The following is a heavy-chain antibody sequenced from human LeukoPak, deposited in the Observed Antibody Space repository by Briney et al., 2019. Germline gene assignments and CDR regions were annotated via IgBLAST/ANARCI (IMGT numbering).Heavy chain of an antibody. CDR1: GFTFSSYA. CDR3: AKYRGSYRYYFDY. D-gene: IGHD1-26*01. CDR2: ISGSGGST. J-gene: IGHJ4*02. V-gene: IGHV3-23*01. Sequence: GGSLRLSCAASGFTFSSYAMSWVRQAPGKGLEWVSAISGSGGSTYYADSVKGRFTITRDNSKNTLYLQMNSLRAEDTAVYYCAKYRGSYRYYFDYWGQGTLVTVSS.